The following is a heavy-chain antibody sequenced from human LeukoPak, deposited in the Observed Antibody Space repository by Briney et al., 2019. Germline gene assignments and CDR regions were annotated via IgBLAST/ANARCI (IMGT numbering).Heavy chain of an antibody. CDR2: ISAYNGNT. V-gene: IGHV1-18*01. CDR1: GYTFTSYG. Sequence: ASVKASCKASGYTFTSYGISWVRQAPGQGLEWTGWISAYNGNTNYAQKLQGRVTMTTDTSTSTAYMELRSLRSDDTAVYYCAWSVHPTPDYWGQGTLVTVSS. D-gene: IGHD3-3*01. J-gene: IGHJ4*02. CDR3: AWSVHPTPDY.